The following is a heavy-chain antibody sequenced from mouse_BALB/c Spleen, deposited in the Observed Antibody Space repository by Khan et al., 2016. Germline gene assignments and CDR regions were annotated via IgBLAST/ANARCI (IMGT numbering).Heavy chain of an antibody. V-gene: IGHV5-6-3*01. J-gene: IGHJ4*01. CDR2: INSNGGST. Sequence: EVELVESGGGLVQPGGSLKLSCAASGFTFSSYGMSWVRQTPDKRLELVATINSNGGSTYYPDSVKGRFTISRDNAKKTLYLQMSSLKSEDTAMYYCARTFTTVVPAMDYWGQGPSVTVSS. CDR3: ARTFTTVVPAMDY. D-gene: IGHD1-1*01. CDR1: GFTFSSYG.